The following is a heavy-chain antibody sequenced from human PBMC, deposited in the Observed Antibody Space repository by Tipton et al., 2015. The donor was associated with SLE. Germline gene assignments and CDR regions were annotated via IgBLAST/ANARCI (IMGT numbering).Heavy chain of an antibody. CDR1: GGSISSSSYY. J-gene: IGHJ2*01. CDR2: IYYSGST. CDR3: ARGPLLDL. Sequence: LRLSCTVSGGSISSSSYYWGWFRQPPGKGLEWIGSIYYSGSTYYNPSLKGRVTISVDTSKNQFSLKLSSVTAADTAVYYCARGPLLDLWGRGTLVTVSS. D-gene: IGHD5/OR15-5a*01. V-gene: IGHV4-39*07.